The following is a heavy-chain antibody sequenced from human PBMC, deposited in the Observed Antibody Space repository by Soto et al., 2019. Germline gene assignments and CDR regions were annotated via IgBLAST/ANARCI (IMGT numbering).Heavy chain of an antibody. V-gene: IGHV1-2*04. CDR1: GYTFTGYY. Sequence: QVQLVQSGAEVKKPGASVKVSCKASGYTFTGYYMHWVRQAPGQGLEWMGWINPNSGGTNYAQKFQGWVTMTRDTSISTAYLEPSRLRSDDTAVYYCARELKYCSGGSCYSRVYYFDYWGQGTLVTVSS. J-gene: IGHJ4*02. D-gene: IGHD2-15*01. CDR2: INPNSGGT. CDR3: ARELKYCSGGSCYSRVYYFDY.